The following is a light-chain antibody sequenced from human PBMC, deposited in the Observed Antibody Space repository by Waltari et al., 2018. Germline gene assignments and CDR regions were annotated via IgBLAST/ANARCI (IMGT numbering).Light chain of an antibody. V-gene: IGLV2-14*01. J-gene: IGLJ2*01. Sequence: QSALTQPASVSGSPRQSITISCTGTNNALGYYNFVSWYQRHPGKAPKRMIFDVTRWSSGVSHRFSGSKSGNTASLTISGLQPEDEADYFCASYTSTNTVVFGGGTRVTVL. CDR1: NNALGYYNF. CDR2: DVT. CDR3: ASYTSTNTVV.